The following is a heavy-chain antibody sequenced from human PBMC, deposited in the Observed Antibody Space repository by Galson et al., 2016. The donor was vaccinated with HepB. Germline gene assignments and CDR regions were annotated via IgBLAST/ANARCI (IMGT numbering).Heavy chain of an antibody. CDR3: ARWNYACDV. V-gene: IGHV3-7*01. CDR1: GFTFSRFW. J-gene: IGHJ3*01. CDR2: INQDANEK. D-gene: IGHD1-7*01. Sequence: SLRLSCAASGFTFSRFWMNWVRQAPGEGLEWVANINQDANEKYYADSVKGRFIISRDNAKGSLFLEMNSLRAEDTAVYYCARWNYACDVWGQGTVVTVSS.